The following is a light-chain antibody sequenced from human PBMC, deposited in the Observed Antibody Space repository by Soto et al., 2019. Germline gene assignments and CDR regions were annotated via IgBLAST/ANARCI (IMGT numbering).Light chain of an antibody. CDR1: SGHSSYI. CDR3: ETWDSNTHV. J-gene: IGLJ3*02. V-gene: IGLV4-60*02. CDR2: LEGSGSY. Sequence: QAVLTQSSSASASLRSSVKLTCTLSSGHSSYIIAWHQQQPGKAPRYLMKLEGSGSYNKGSGVPDRFSGSSSGADRYLTISNLQFEDEADYYCETWDSNTHVFGGRTKRTVL.